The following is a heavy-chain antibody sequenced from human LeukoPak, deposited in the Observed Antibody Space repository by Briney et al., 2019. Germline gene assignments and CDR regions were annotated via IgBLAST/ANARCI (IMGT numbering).Heavy chain of an antibody. V-gene: IGHV3-48*04. Sequence: GGSLRLSCAASGFTFSSYSMNWVRQAPGKGLEWVPYISSSSTTIYYADSVEGRFTISRDNAKNSLYLQMNSLRAEDTAVYYCARADYYGSRSLQPWGQGTLVTVSS. CDR1: GFTFSSYS. D-gene: IGHD3-10*01. CDR2: ISSSSTTI. CDR3: ARADYYGSRSLQP. J-gene: IGHJ5*02.